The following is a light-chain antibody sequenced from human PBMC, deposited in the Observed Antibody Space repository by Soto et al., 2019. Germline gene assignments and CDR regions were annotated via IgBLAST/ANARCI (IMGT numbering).Light chain of an antibody. V-gene: IGKV3-15*01. Sequence: EIVMTHSPVTLSVSPWGIATLSCRASQSISDTLAWYQQKPGQAPRLLIHGASTRAPGFPARFSGSGSGTDFTLTISSLQSEDFAVYYCQQYNNWPWTFGQGTKVDIK. CDR2: GAS. CDR1: QSISDT. J-gene: IGKJ1*01. CDR3: QQYNNWPWT.